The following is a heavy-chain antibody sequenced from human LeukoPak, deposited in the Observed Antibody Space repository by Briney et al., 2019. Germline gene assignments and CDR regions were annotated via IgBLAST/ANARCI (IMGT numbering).Heavy chain of an antibody. Sequence: SETLSLTCTVSGGSISSSSCYWGWIRKPPGKGLEWIGSIYYSGSTYYHPSLKSRVTISVDTSKHQFSLKLSSVTAEDTAVYYCARRRVVVTSGYYYYSILVWGKRPTLTVSS. CDR2: IYYSGST. CDR3: ARRRVVVTSGYYYYSILV. J-gene: IGHJ6*03. D-gene: IGHD4-23*01. V-gene: IGHV4-39*01. CDR1: GGSISSSSCY.